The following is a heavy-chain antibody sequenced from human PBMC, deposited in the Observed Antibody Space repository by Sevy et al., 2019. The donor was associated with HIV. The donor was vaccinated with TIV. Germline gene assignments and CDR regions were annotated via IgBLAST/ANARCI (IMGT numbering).Heavy chain of an antibody. CDR2: INPSGGST. D-gene: IGHD3-22*01. CDR1: GYTFTSYY. J-gene: IGHJ4*02. V-gene: IGHV1-46*01. CDR3: ARVYYYDYSGPGY. Sequence: ASVKVSCKASGYTFTSYYIHWVRQAPGQGLEWMGLINPSGGSTSYAQKFQGRVTMTRDTSTSTVYIELGSLRSEDTAVYYCARVYYYDYSGPGYWGQGTLVTVSS.